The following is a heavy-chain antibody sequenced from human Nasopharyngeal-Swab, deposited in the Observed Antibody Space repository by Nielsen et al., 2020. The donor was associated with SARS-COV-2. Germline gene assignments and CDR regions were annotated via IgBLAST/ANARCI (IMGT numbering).Heavy chain of an antibody. V-gene: IGHV4-61*01. CDR3: ARDRGDLRKYYFDS. Sequence: SQTLSLTCIVSGGSVSRGSHYWSWIRQPPGKGLEGICYILYTGNTHYNPSLESRVTMSIDTSRNQFSLSLNSVTAADTAVYYCARDRGDLRKYYFDSWGQGTQITVSA. D-gene: IGHD3-10*01. J-gene: IGHJ4*02. CDR2: ILYTGNT. CDR1: GGSVSRGSHY.